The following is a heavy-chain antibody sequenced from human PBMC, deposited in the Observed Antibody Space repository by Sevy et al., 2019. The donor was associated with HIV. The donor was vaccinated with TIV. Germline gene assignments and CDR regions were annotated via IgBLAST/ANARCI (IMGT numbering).Heavy chain of an antibody. CDR1: GFTFSNAW. D-gene: IGHD3-22*01. Sequence: GGSLRLSCAASGFTFSNAWMSWVRQAPGKGLEWVGRIKSKTDGGTTDYAAPVKGRFTISRDDSKNTLYLQMNSLKTEDTAVYYCTIDLREIVVVIDDAFDIWGQGTMVTVSS. V-gene: IGHV3-15*01. CDR2: IKSKTDGGTT. CDR3: TIDLREIVVVIDDAFDI. J-gene: IGHJ3*02.